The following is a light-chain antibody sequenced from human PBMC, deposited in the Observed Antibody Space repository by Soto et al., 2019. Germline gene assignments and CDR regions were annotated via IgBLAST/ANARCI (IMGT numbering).Light chain of an antibody. V-gene: IGLV2-14*03. CDR3: HSYTTSSTVV. Sequence: QSALTQPASVSGSPGQSITISCTGTSSDVGNYNYVSWYQHHPGKAPKLMIYDVSNRPSGVSNRFSGSKSGNTASLTISGLQAEDEADYYCHSYTTSSTVVFGGGTKLTVL. CDR2: DVS. CDR1: SSDVGNYNY. J-gene: IGLJ2*01.